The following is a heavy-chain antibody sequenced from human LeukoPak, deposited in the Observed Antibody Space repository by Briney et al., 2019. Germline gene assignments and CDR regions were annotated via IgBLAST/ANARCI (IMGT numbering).Heavy chain of an antibody. D-gene: IGHD1-26*01. CDR1: GFTFGSYA. CDR2: VSGSGGSR. CDR3: AKTPRYASWDFDYFDS. J-gene: IGHJ4*02. V-gene: IGHV3-23*01. Sequence: GGSLRLSCAASGFTFGSYAMNWVRQAPGKGLQWVSSVSGSGGSRYYADSAKGRFTISRDNSNNTLFLQMNSLRADDTAVYYCAKTPRYASWDFDYFDSWGQGTLVTVSS.